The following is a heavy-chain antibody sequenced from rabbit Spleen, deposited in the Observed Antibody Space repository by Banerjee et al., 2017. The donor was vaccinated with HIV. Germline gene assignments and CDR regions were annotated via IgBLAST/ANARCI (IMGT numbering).Heavy chain of an antibody. V-gene: IGHV1S40*01. CDR1: GFTISNTYW. Sequence: QSLEESGGDLVKPGASLTLTCTASGFTISNTYWPCWVRQAPGKGLEWIACVNIDGSSGSTYYANWAKGRFTISKTSSTTVTLQMTSLTVADTATYFCARGSATMTMVITGFYLNLWGPGTLVTVS. D-gene: IGHD2-1*01. CDR3: ARGSATMTMVITGFYLNL. CDR2: VNIDGSSGST. J-gene: IGHJ4*01.